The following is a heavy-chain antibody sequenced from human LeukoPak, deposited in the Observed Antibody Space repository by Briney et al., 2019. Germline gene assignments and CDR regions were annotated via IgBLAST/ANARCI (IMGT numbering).Heavy chain of an antibody. CDR1: GYTFTSYG. V-gene: IGHV1-18*01. J-gene: IGHJ4*02. D-gene: IGHD5-18*01. CDR3: ATSLVSLRGYSYGYGSGYFDY. Sequence: ASVKVSCKASGYTFTSYGISWVRQAPGQGLEWMGCISAYNGNTNYAQKLQGRVTMTTDTSTSTAYMELRSLRSDDTAVYYCATSLVSLRGYSYGYGSGYFDYWGQGTLVTVSS. CDR2: ISAYNGNT.